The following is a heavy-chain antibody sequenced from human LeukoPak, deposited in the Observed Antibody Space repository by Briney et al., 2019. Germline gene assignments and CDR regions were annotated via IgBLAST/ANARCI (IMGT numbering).Heavy chain of an antibody. CDR3: ARIYDFWGNSIYYFDY. D-gene: IGHD3-3*01. V-gene: IGHV4-59*01. Sequence: SSETLSLTCTVSGGSISSYYWSWIRQSPGKGLEWIGYINYSGSTGYNPSLKSRAIISVDTSKNQFSLKLSSVTVADAAVYFCARIYDFWGNSIYYFDYWGQGALVTVSS. CDR1: GGSISSYY. CDR2: INYSGST. J-gene: IGHJ4*02.